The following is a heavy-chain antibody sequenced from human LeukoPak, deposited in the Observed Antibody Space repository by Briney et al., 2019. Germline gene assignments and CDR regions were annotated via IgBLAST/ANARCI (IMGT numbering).Heavy chain of an antibody. CDR3: ARHDILTGYPSRGAFDI. CDR2: ISGSGGST. V-gene: IGHV3-23*01. J-gene: IGHJ3*02. D-gene: IGHD3-9*01. CDR1: GFTFSSYA. Sequence: GGSLRLSCAASGFTFSSYAMSWVRQAPGKGLEWVSAISGSGGSTYYADSVKGRFTISRDNSKNTLYLQMNSLRAEDTAVYYCARHDILTGYPSRGAFDIWGQGTMVTVSS.